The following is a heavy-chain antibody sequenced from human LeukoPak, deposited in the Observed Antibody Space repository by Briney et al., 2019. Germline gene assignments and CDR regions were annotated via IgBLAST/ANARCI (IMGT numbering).Heavy chain of an antibody. D-gene: IGHD6-13*01. CDR2: IYYSGST. Sequence: KSSETLSLTCTVSGGSISSSSYYWGWIRQPPGKGLEWIGGIYYSGSTYYNPSLKSRVTISVDTSKNQFSLKLSSVTAADTAVYYCARGPAAAGFDYWGQGTLVTVSS. CDR3: ARGPAAAGFDY. CDR1: GGSISSSSYY. V-gene: IGHV4-39*01. J-gene: IGHJ4*02.